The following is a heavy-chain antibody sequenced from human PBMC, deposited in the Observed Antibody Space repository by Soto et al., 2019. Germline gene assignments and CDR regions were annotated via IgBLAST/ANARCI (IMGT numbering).Heavy chain of an antibody. V-gene: IGHV3-21*01. CDR3: ATGIVHFHCRGGSCPGRWFDP. D-gene: IGHD2-15*01. J-gene: IGHJ5*02. CDR2: ISSSSSYI. Sequence: GGSLRLSCAASGFTFSSYSMNWVRQAPGKGLEWVSSISSSSSYIYYADSVKGRFTISRDNAKNSLYLQMNSLRAEDTAVYYCATGIVHFHCRGGSCPGRWFDPWGQGTLVTVSS. CDR1: GFTFSSYS.